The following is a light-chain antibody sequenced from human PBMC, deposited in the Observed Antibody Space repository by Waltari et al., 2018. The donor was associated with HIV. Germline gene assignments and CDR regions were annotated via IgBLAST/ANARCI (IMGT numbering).Light chain of an antibody. CDR2: GAS. V-gene: IGKV3-15*01. J-gene: IGKJ2*01. CDR1: QGVSSN. CDR3: QQYNNWPPSYT. Sequence: EIVMTQSPATLSVSPGERATLSCRASQGVSSNLAWYQQKPGQTPRLLIYGASTRANGIPARFSGSGCGTEFTLTISSLQSEDFAVYYCQQYNNWPPSYTFGQGTKLEIK.